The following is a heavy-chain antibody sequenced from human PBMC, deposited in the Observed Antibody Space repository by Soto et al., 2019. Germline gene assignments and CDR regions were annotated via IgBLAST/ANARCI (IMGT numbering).Heavy chain of an antibody. CDR3: ARDRHPGELYY. CDR1: GFTFSTYS. CDR2: ISSSSSYI. V-gene: IGHV3-21*01. J-gene: IGHJ4*02. D-gene: IGHD3-10*01. Sequence: PGGSLRLSCAASGFTFSTYSMNWVRQAPGKGLEWVSSISSSSSYIYYADSVKGRFTISRDNAKSSLYLQMNSLRAEDTAVYYCARDRHPGELYYWGQGTLVTAPQ.